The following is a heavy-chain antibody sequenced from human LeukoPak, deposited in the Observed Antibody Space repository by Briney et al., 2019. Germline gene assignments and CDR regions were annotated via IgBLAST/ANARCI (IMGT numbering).Heavy chain of an antibody. V-gene: IGHV1-69-2*01. Sequence: ASVKISCKASGYTFTDYYMRWVQQAPGKGLEWMGRVDPEDGETIYAEKFQGRVTITADTSTDTAYMELSSLRSEDTAVYYCATEHVYSSGWYYYYYMDVWGKGTTVTVSS. D-gene: IGHD6-19*01. CDR3: ATEHVYSSGWYYYYYMDV. CDR2: VDPEDGET. J-gene: IGHJ6*03. CDR1: GYTFTDYY.